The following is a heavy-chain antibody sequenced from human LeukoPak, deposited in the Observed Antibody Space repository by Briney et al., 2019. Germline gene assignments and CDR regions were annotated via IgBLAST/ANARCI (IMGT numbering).Heavy chain of an antibody. J-gene: IGHJ5*02. V-gene: IGHV3-30-3*01. CDR1: GFXFSSYA. CDR2: ISYDGSNK. CDR3: AREDSSGPANWFDP. Sequence: GGSLRLSCGASGFXFSSYAIHWVRQAPGKGLEWVAVISYDGSNKYYADSVKGRFTISRDNSKNTLYLQMNSLRAEDTAVYYCAREDSSGPANWFDPWGQGTLVTVSS. D-gene: IGHD6-19*01.